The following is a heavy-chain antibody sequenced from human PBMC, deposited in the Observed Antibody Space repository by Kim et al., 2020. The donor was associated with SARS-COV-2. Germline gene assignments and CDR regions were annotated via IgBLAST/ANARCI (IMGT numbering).Heavy chain of an antibody. V-gene: IGHV3-21*01. Sequence: GGSLRLSCAASGFTFSSYSMNWVRQAPGKGLEWVSSISSSSSYIYYTDSVKGRFTISRDNAKNSLYLQMNSLRAEDTAVYYCARVWDIVVVPAAPRNYYYYGMDVWGQGTTVTVSS. D-gene: IGHD2-2*01. CDR2: ISSSSSYI. J-gene: IGHJ6*02. CDR3: ARVWDIVVVPAAPRNYYYYGMDV. CDR1: GFTFSSYS.